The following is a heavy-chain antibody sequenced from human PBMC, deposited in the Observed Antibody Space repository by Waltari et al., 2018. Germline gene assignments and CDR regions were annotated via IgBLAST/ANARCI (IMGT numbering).Heavy chain of an antibody. CDR3: ARDRTTMAARPGDY. V-gene: IGHV1-2*02. CDR2: VNPDLGNA. Sequence: QVLLVQSGAEVKKPGASVKVSCKASGYVFTNYYLHWVRQAPGQGPEWNGLVNPDLGNANDAPNLRGRVTMTWDTSINTAFMDLSGLKSDDTAVYYCARDRTTMAARPGDYWGQGTLVTVSS. J-gene: IGHJ4*02. D-gene: IGHD6-6*01. CDR1: GYVFTNYY.